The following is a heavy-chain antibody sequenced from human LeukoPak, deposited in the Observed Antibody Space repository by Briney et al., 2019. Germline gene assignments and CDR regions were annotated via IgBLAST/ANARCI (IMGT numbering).Heavy chain of an antibody. Sequence: SVKVSCKASGYTFTSYGISWVRQAPGQGLEWMGGIIPIFGTANYAQKFQGRVTITADESTSTAYMELSSLRSEDTAVYYCATRRDGYNSLPFDYWGQGTLVTVSS. CDR2: IIPIFGTA. V-gene: IGHV1-69*13. D-gene: IGHD5-24*01. CDR3: ATRRDGYNSLPFDY. J-gene: IGHJ4*02. CDR1: GYTFTSYG.